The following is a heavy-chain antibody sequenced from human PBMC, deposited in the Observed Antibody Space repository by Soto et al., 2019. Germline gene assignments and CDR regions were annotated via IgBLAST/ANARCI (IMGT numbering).Heavy chain of an antibody. CDR1: GGSISSGGYS. J-gene: IGHJ4*01. Sequence: QLQLQASGSGVVKPSQTLSLTCAVSGGSISSGGYSWSWLRQPPGKGMEWIGYIYHSGSTYYNPSLKRRVTIVEERSKNQFSLKLRSVTAADTAVYCCARGEVVAPGYLGQGTLVTVSS. V-gene: IGHV4-30-2*01. D-gene: IGHD5-12*01. CDR3: ARGEVVAPGY. CDR2: IYHSGST.